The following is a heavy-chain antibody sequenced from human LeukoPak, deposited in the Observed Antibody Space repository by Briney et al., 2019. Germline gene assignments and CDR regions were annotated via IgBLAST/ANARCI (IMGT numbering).Heavy chain of an antibody. V-gene: IGHV3-66*01. CDR1: GVSVRGNY. D-gene: IGHD2-8*01. CDR2: LYRAGSA. J-gene: IGHJ4*02. CDR3: ARLGGHRDCTNGVCYFCDN. Sequence: GGSLRLSCAASGVSVRGNYMSWVRQAAGQGLEWVSVLYRAGSAFYADSVKGRFSISRDNSKNTVCLQMNSLRAEDTAAYYCARLGGHRDCTNGVCYFCDNWGQGIPVTVSS.